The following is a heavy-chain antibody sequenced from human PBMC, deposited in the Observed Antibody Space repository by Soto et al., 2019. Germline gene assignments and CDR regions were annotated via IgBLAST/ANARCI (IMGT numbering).Heavy chain of an antibody. D-gene: IGHD5-18*01. V-gene: IGHV3-30-3*01. CDR3: ARDPLGGYSYGRPLDAFDI. J-gene: IGHJ3*02. CDR1: GFTFSSYA. CDR2: ISYDGSNK. Sequence: QVQLVESGGGVVQPGRSLRLSCAASGFTFSSYAMHWVRQAPGKGLEWVAVISYDGSNKYYADSVKGRFTISRDNSKNTLYLQMNSLRAEDTAVYYCARDPLGGYSYGRPLDAFDIWGQGTMVTVSS.